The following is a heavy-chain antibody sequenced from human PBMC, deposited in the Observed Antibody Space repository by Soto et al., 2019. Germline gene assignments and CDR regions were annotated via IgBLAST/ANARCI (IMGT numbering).Heavy chain of an antibody. CDR1: GFTFGSYW. J-gene: IGHJ4*01. CDR3: ARDSIAVAGFDY. V-gene: IGHV3-7*05. Sequence: GGFLRLSCAASGFTFGSYWMRWVRQAPGKGLEWVANIKQDGSEKYYVDSVKGRFTISRDNAKNSLYLQMNSLRAEDTAVYYCARDSIAVAGFDYWGHGTLVPVSS. D-gene: IGHD6-19*01. CDR2: IKQDGSEK.